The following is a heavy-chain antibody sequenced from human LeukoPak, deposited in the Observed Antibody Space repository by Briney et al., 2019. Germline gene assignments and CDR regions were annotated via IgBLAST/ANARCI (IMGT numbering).Heavy chain of an antibody. Sequence: PGGPLRLSCAASGFTFSSYGMSWVRQAPGKGLEWVSSISSSSSYIYYADSVKGRFTISRDNAKNSLYLQMNSLRAEDTAVYYCARGSTVTILDAFDIWGQGTMVTVSS. CDR1: GFTFSSYG. CDR2: ISSSSSYI. D-gene: IGHD4-17*01. CDR3: ARGSTVTILDAFDI. V-gene: IGHV3-21*01. J-gene: IGHJ3*02.